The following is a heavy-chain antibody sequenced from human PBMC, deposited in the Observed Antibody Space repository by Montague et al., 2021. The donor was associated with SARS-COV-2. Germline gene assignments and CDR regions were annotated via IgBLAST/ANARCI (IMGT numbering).Heavy chain of an antibody. CDR3: ARGALWVVVVITAPLNFDX. J-gene: IGHJ4*02. CDR1: GFTFSSYE. D-gene: IGHD3-22*01. CDR2: ISSSGSTI. Sequence: SLRLSCAASGFTFSSYEMNWVRQAPGKGLEWVSYISSSGSTIYYADSVKGRLTISRDNAKNSLYLQMDSLRAEDTAVYYCARGALWVVVVITAPLNFDXWGQGTLVTVSS. V-gene: IGHV3-48*03.